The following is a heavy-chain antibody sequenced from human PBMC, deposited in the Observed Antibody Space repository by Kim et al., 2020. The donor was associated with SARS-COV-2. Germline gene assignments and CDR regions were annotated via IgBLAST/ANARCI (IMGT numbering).Heavy chain of an antibody. J-gene: IGHJ4*02. CDR3: ARAYSSGWAYFDY. V-gene: IGHV3-21*01. Sequence: YADSVTGRFTISRDNAKNSLYLQMNSLGAEDTAVYYCARAYSSGWAYFDYWGQGTLVTVSS. D-gene: IGHD6-19*01.